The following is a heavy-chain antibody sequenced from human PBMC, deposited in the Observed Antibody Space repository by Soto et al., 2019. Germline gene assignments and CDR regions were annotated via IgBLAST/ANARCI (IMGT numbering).Heavy chain of an antibody. V-gene: IGHV3-11*05. Sequence: QEQLVESGGGLVRPGGSLRLSCAASGFTFSAYYMTWMRQAPGKGLEWVSYITSSSDYTNYAGCVKGRFTISRDNAKNSLYLQMNSLRVEDTAVYYCVREYYYGMDVWGQGTTVTVSS. J-gene: IGHJ6*02. CDR2: ITSSSDYT. CDR3: VREYYYGMDV. CDR1: GFTFSAYY.